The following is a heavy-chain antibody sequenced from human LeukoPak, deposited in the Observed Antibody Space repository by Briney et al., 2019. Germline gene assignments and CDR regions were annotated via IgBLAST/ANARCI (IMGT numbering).Heavy chain of an antibody. CDR1: GFTFSDYY. V-gene: IGHV3-11*01. Sequence: GGSLRLSCAASGFTFSDYYMSWIRQAPGKGLEWVSYISSSGSTIYYADSVKGRFTISRDNAKNSLYLQMNSLRAEDTAVYYCARESTEMATALGTNWFDPWGQGTLVTVSP. D-gene: IGHD5-24*01. CDR2: ISSSGSTI. J-gene: IGHJ5*02. CDR3: ARESTEMATALGTNWFDP.